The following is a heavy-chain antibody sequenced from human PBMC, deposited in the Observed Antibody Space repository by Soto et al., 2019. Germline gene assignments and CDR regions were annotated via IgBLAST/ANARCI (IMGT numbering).Heavy chain of an antibody. Sequence: QVQLVESGGGVVQPGRSLRLSCAASGFTFSSYAMHWVRQAPGKGLEWVAVISYDGSNKYYADSVKGRFTISRDNSKNTLYLQMNSLRAEDTAVYYCARGSFWSGYSLLYFDYWGQGTLVTVSS. CDR1: GFTFSSYA. D-gene: IGHD3-3*01. CDR3: ARGSFWSGYSLLYFDY. J-gene: IGHJ4*02. V-gene: IGHV3-30-3*01. CDR2: ISYDGSNK.